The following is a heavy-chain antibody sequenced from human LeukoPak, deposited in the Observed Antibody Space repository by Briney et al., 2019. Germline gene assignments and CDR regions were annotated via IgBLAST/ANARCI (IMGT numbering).Heavy chain of an antibody. V-gene: IGHV3-48*03. Sequence: GGSLRLSCAASGFTFSPYEMNWIRQAPGKGLERVSCIRSSTDTIYYADSVKGRFTISRDNAKNSLYLQMNSLRAEDTAVYYCARGHVGATGTPFDYWGQGTQVTVSS. CDR2: IRSSTDTI. J-gene: IGHJ4*02. CDR3: ARGHVGATGTPFDY. D-gene: IGHD1-26*01. CDR1: GFTFSPYE.